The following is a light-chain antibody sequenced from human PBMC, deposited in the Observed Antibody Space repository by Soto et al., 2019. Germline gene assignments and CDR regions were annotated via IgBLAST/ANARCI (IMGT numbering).Light chain of an antibody. V-gene: IGKV3-20*01. J-gene: IGKJ1*01. CDR3: QQDGSSPRT. CDR2: GAS. Sequence: EIVLTQSPGTLSLSPGERATLSCRASQTVSSNFLAWYQQKPGQAPRLLIYGASNRATGVPDRFSGSGSGTEFTLTISRLEPEDFAVYYCQQDGSSPRTFGKGTKVEIK. CDR1: QTVSSNF.